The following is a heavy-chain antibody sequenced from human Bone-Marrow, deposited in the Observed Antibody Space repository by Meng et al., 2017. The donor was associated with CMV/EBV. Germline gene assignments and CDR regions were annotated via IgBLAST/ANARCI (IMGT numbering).Heavy chain of an antibody. D-gene: IGHD3-3*01. CDR1: GYSISSGYY. J-gene: IGHJ5*02. Sequence: SETLSFTCTVSGYSISSGYYWGWIRQPPGKGLEWIGSISHSGSTYYNPSLKSRVTLLVDTSKNQFSLKLSSVTAADTAVYYCARGGYEIWSGYHNWFDPWGQGTLVTVSS. CDR2: ISHSGST. CDR3: ARGGYEIWSGYHNWFDP. V-gene: IGHV4-38-2*02.